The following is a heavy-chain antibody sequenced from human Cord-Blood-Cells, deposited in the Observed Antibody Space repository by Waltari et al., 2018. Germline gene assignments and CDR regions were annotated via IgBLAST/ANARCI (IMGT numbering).Heavy chain of an antibody. Sequence: QVQLVESGGGVVQPGRSLRLSCAASGFTFSRYGLHWVRQAPGKGLEWVAVIWYDGSNKYYADSVKGRFTISRDNSKNTLYLQMNSLRAEDTAVYYCAITGDLDYWGQGTLVTVSS. J-gene: IGHJ4*02. CDR1: GFTFSRYG. CDR3: AITGDLDY. CDR2: IWYDGSNK. D-gene: IGHD7-27*01. V-gene: IGHV3-33*01.